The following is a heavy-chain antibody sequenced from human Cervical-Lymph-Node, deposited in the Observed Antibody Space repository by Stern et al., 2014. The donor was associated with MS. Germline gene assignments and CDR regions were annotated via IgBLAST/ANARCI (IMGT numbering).Heavy chain of an antibody. CDR1: GGSISSYY. CDR3: ARETYCGVDCYSEDY. V-gene: IGHV4-4*07. Sequence: QLQLQESGPGLVKPSETLSLTCTVSGGSISSYYWSWIRQPAGRGLEWIGHIYTSGSTNYNPSLKSRVTMSVDTSKNQFSLKLSSVTAADTAVYYCARETYCGVDCYSEDYWGQGTLVTVSS. J-gene: IGHJ4*02. CDR2: IYTSGST. D-gene: IGHD2-21*02.